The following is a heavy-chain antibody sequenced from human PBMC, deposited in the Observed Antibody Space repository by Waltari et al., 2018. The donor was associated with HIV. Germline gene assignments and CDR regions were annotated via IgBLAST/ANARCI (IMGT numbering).Heavy chain of an antibody. CDR1: GFTFRSYT. CDR3: ARGMTVTTYFDY. J-gene: IGHJ4*02. V-gene: IGHV3-21*01. CDR2: ISSSSSYI. Sequence: EVQLVEYGGGLVKPGGSLRLSCAASGFTFRSYTLNRVRQAPGKGLEWVSSISSSSSYIYYADSVKGRFTISRDNAKNSLYLQMNSLRAEDTAVYYCARGMTVTTYFDYWGQGTLVTVSS. D-gene: IGHD4-17*01.